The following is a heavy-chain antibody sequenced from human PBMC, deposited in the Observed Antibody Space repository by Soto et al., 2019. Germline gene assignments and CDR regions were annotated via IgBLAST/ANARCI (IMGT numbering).Heavy chain of an antibody. J-gene: IGHJ4*02. D-gene: IGHD6-6*01. Sequence: PGESLKISCAASGFTFSSYGMHWVRQAPGKGLEWVAVISYDGSNKYYADSVKGRFTISRDNSKNTLYLQMNSLRAEDTAVYYCAKTQGYSSSSTGLFDYWGQGTLVTVSS. CDR3: AKTQGYSSSSTGLFDY. CDR2: ISYDGSNK. CDR1: GFTFSSYG. V-gene: IGHV3-30*18.